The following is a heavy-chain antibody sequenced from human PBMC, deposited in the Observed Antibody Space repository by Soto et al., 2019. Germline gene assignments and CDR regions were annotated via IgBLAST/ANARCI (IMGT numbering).Heavy chain of an antibody. D-gene: IGHD6-19*01. Sequence: GGSLRLSCAASGFTFSYYAMHWVRQAPGKGLEWVSVIYGGGTTYYADSVKGRFTISRDTSKNTLYLQMNSLRAEDTAVYYCVQTTGWPGFDFWGQGTLVTVSS. V-gene: IGHV3-53*01. CDR3: VQTTGWPGFDF. J-gene: IGHJ4*02. CDR2: IYGGGTT. CDR1: GFTFSYYA.